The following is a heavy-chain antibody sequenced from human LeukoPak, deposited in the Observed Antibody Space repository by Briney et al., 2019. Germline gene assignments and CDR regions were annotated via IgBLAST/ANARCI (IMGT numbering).Heavy chain of an antibody. CDR3: ARDGQWLAYFDY. Sequence: GRSLRLSCAASEFTFSSYAMHWVRQAPGKGLEWVAVISYDGSNKEYTDSVKGRFTVSRDNSKNTLYLQMNSLRPEDTAVYYCARDGQWLAYFDYWGQGTLVTVTS. V-gene: IGHV3-30-3*01. CDR1: EFTFSSYA. D-gene: IGHD6-19*01. J-gene: IGHJ4*02. CDR2: ISYDGSNK.